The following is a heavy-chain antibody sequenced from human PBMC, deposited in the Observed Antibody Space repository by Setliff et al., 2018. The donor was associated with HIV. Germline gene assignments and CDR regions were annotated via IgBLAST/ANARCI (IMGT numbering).Heavy chain of an antibody. CDR1: FTDYF. CDR2: INPRGDIT. CDR3: AREAHSAWNRGAVATLYFGY. J-gene: IGHJ4*02. V-gene: IGHV1-46*01. Sequence: FTDYFVHWVRQAPGQGLEWMGIINPRGDITAYAQIFQGRVTLTRDTSTNTVYMELSSLRSEDTAVYYCAREAHSAWNRGAVATLYFGYWGQGTLVTVSS. D-gene: IGHD1-1*01.